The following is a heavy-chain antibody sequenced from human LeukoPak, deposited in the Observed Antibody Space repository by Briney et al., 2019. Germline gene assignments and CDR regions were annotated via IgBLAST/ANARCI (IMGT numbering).Heavy chain of an antibody. D-gene: IGHD6-19*01. CDR3: ARGRDSSGWCFDY. Sequence: SETLSLTCAVYGGSFSVYYWSWIRQPPGKGLEWIGEINHSGSTNYNPSLKSRVTISVDTSKNQFSLKLSSVTAADTAVYYCARGRDSSGWCFDYWGQGTLVTVSS. V-gene: IGHV4-34*01. J-gene: IGHJ4*02. CDR2: INHSGST. CDR1: GGSFSVYY.